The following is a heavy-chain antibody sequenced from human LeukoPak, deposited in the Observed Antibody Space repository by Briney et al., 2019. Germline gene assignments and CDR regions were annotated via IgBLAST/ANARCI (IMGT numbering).Heavy chain of an antibody. CDR3: ARCTTTGRALDL. CDR1: GFTFSSYA. D-gene: IGHD1-1*01. CDR2: ISGSGGST. Sequence: GGSLRLSCAASGFTFSSYAMSWVRQAPGKRLEWVSAISGSGGSTYYADSVKGRFTISRDNAKNSLYLQMNSLRAEDTAFYYCARCTTTGRALDLWGQGTLVSVSS. J-gene: IGHJ5*02. V-gene: IGHV3-23*01.